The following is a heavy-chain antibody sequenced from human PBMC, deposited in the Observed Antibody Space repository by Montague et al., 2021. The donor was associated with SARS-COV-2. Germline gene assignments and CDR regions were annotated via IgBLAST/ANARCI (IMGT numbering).Heavy chain of an antibody. Sequence: SETLSLTCTVSGGSISSSSYYWDWIRQPPGKGLEWIGSIYYSGCTYYNPSLKSRVTISVDTSKNQFSLKLSSVTAADTAVYYCAREGGRLSRGSYYFDYWGQGTLVTVSS. CDR1: GGSISSSSYY. J-gene: IGHJ4*02. D-gene: IGHD3-16*02. CDR2: IYYSGCT. V-gene: IGHV4-39*07. CDR3: AREGGRLSRGSYYFDY.